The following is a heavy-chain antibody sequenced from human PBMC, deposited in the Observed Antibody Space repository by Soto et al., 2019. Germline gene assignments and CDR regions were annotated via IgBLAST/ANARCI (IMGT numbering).Heavy chain of an antibody. J-gene: IGHJ4*02. CDR2: IIPIVDIT. CDR1: GGTFSSYS. D-gene: IGHD6-19*01. V-gene: IGHV1-69*02. Sequence: QVQLVQSGAEVKEPGSSVKVSCKASGGTFSSYSISWVRQAPGQGLEWMGRIIPIVDITTYAQKLEGRVTFTADKSTSTAYMELSSLRSEDTAVYYCARVTAVAGNYFDYWGQGTQVTVSS. CDR3: ARVTAVAGNYFDY.